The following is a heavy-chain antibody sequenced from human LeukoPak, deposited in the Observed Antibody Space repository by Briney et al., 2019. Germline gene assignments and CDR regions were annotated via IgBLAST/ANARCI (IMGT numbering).Heavy chain of an antibody. D-gene: IGHD1-26*01. CDR3: ASIRGTFGY. CDR1: GFTFSDHL. Sequence: GGSLRLSCAASGFTFSDHLLDWVRQAPGKGLEWVGRTRNKANSYITEYAASVKGRFTISRDDSKNSLCLQMSSLKTDDTAMYYCASIRGTFGYWGQGTLVTVSS. J-gene: IGHJ4*02. CDR2: TRNKANSYIT. V-gene: IGHV3-72*01.